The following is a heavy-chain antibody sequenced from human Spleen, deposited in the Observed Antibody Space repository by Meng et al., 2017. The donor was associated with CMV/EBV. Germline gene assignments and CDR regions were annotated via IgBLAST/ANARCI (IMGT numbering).Heavy chain of an antibody. CDR3: ARDILERNAFDM. CDR2: ISYIGST. CDR1: GFSFRSASYF. D-gene: IGHD1-1*01. V-gene: IGHV4-61*01. J-gene: IGHJ3*02. Sequence: VSGFSFRSASYFCTCLRQPPVKALYSIGYISYIGSTHYNPSLQRRVALSVDTSKNQFSLTLSSVTAADTAIFYCARDILERNAFDMWGQGTMVTVSS.